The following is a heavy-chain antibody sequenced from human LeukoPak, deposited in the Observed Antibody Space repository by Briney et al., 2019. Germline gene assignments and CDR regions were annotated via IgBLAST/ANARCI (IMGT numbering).Heavy chain of an antibody. V-gene: IGHV3-30*02. D-gene: IGHD5-24*01. J-gene: IGHJ3*02. CDR2: IHYDGSEK. CDR3: ARNRVGFYYADAFDM. Sequence: GGSLRLSCAPSGFSLINCDMHWVRQTPGKGLEWVAFIHYDGSEKYYADSLKGRFTISRDNSKNTLYLQMNSLRGEDTAVYYCARNRVGFYYADAFDMWGQGTMVTVSS. CDR1: GFSLINCD.